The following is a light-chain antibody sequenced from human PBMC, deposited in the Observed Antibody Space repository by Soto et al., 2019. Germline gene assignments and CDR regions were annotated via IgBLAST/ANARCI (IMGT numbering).Light chain of an antibody. CDR3: QQANSLPLT. CDR1: QGISSW. Sequence: DIQMTQSPSSVTASVGDRVTITCRASQGISSWLAWYQQKPGKAPNLLIHTAYSLQSGVPSRFSGSGSGTVFTLTISSLQPEDFATYYWQQANSLPLTFGGGTKVEIK. CDR2: TAY. V-gene: IGKV1-12*01. J-gene: IGKJ4*01.